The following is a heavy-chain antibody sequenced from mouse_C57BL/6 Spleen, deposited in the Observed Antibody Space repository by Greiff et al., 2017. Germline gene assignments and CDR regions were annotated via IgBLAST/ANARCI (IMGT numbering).Heavy chain of an antibody. D-gene: IGHD4-1*01. CDR3: TGSWDDAY. CDR2: IRLKSDNYAT. J-gene: IGHJ3*01. Sequence: EVKVVESGGGLVQPGGSMKLSCVASGFTFSNYWMNWVRQSPEKGLEWVAQIRLKSDNYATHYAESVKGRFTISRDDSKSSVYLQMNNLRAEDTGIYYCTGSWDDAYWGQGTLVTVSA. V-gene: IGHV6-3*01. CDR1: GFTFSNYW.